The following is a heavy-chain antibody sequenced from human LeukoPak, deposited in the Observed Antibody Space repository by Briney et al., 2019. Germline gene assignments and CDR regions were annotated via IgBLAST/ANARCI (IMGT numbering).Heavy chain of an antibody. Sequence: GGSLRLSCAASGFTVSSNYMSWVRQAPGKGLEWVSVIYSGGSTYYADSVKGRFTISRDNSRNTLYLQMNSLRAGDTAVYYCARAWGKYCSSTSCSLRRSTDAFDIWGQGTMVTVSS. D-gene: IGHD2-2*01. J-gene: IGHJ3*02. CDR2: IYSGGST. CDR3: ARAWGKYCSSTSCSLRRSTDAFDI. V-gene: IGHV3-53*01. CDR1: GFTVSSNY.